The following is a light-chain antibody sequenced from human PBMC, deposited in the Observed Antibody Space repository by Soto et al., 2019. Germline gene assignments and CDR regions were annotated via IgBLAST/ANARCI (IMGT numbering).Light chain of an antibody. CDR2: EGS. CDR3: CAYVSSNTLL. J-gene: IGLJ3*02. Sequence: QSALTQPASVSGSPGQSITISCTGTSSDVGGYDLVSWYQQHPGKAPKLIIYEGSKRPSGISNRFSGSKSGNTASLIISGLQCDDEGDYYCCAYVSSNTLLFGGGTQLTV. V-gene: IGLV2-23*01. CDR1: SSDVGGYDL.